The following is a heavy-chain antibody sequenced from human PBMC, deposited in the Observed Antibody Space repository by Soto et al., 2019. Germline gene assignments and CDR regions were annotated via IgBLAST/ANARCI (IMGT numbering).Heavy chain of an antibody. Sequence: NPSETLSLTCTVSGGSISSSSYYWGWIRQPPGKGLEWIGSIYYSGSTYYNPSLKSRVTISVDTSKNQFSLNLSSVTAADTAVYYCARHWYCSSTCCYYYYYYYGMDVWGRVTTVTVSS. CDR2: IYYSGST. D-gene: IGHD2-2*01. CDR3: ARHWYCSSTCCYYYYYYYGMDV. J-gene: IGHJ6*02. V-gene: IGHV4-39*01. CDR1: GGSISSSSYY.